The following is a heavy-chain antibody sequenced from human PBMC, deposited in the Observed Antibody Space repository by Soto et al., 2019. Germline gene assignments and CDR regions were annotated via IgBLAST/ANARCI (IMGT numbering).Heavy chain of an antibody. Sequence: QVQLVESGGGVAQPGRSLRLSCAASGFTFSSYGMHWVRQAPGKGLEWVAFIWYDEGYKYYADSVKGRFTISRDNSKNTLYLQMNSLRAEDTAVYYCATDSAYCGRTNCHPSSYYYCLDVWGKGTTITVSS. D-gene: IGHD2-2*01. V-gene: IGHV3-33*01. CDR1: GFTFSSYG. CDR2: IWYDEGYK. J-gene: IGHJ6*03. CDR3: ATDSAYCGRTNCHPSSYYYCLDV.